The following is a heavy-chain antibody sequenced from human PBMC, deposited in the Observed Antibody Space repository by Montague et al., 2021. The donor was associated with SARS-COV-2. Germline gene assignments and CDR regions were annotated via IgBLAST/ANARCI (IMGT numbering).Heavy chain of an antibody. V-gene: IGHV4-61*01. J-gene: IGHJ4*02. CDR2: MYYTGHT. Sequence: SETLSLTCTVSGASVASGNFYWSWSRQPPGKGLEWIGYMYYTGHTNYKPSLESRVTMPVDPSKNQFSLTLTSVTAADTAVYYCARSRANVPSRPGFDYWGQGALVTVSS. CDR1: GASVASGNFY. CDR3: ARSRANVPSRPGFDY. D-gene: IGHD6-6*01.